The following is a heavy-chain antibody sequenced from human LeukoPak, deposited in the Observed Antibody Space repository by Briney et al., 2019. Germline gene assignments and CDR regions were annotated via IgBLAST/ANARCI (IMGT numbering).Heavy chain of an antibody. CDR2: INPNSGGT. CDR1: GYTFTGYY. CDR3: ARGPQDCSGGSCYSFAFDI. J-gene: IGHJ3*02. V-gene: IGHV1-2*02. Sequence: GASVKVSCKASGYTFTGYYMHWVRQAPGQGLEWMGWINPNSGGTNYAQKFQGRVTMTRDTSISTAYMELSRLRSDDTAVYYCARGPQDCSGGSCYSFAFDIWGQGTMVTVSS. D-gene: IGHD2-15*01.